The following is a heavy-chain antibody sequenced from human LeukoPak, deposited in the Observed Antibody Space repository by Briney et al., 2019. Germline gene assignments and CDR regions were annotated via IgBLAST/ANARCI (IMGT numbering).Heavy chain of an antibody. V-gene: IGHV5-51*01. CDR1: GYSFTSYW. J-gene: IGHJ4*02. CDR3: ARGDYGDYRVFYTLFDY. Sequence: RGESLKISCKGSGYSFTSYWIAWVRQMPGKRLEWMGIIYPGDSDTRYSPSFQGQVTISADKSISTAYLQWSSLKASDTAMYYCARGDYGDYRVFYTLFDYWGQGTLVTVSS. D-gene: IGHD4-17*01. CDR2: IYPGDSDT.